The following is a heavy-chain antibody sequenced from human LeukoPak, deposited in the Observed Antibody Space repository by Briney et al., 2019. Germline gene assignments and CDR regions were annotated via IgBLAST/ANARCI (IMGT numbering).Heavy chain of an antibody. CDR1: GGSISSYY. J-gene: IGHJ4*02. CDR3: ARVRGDYYDSSGYLIDY. CDR2: IYYSGST. D-gene: IGHD3-22*01. Sequence: SETLSLTCTVSGGSISSYYWSWIRQPPGKGLEWIGYIYYSGSTNYNPSLESRVTISVDTSKNQFSLKLSSVTAADTAVYYCARVRGDYYDSSGYLIDYWGQGTLVTVSS. V-gene: IGHV4-59*12.